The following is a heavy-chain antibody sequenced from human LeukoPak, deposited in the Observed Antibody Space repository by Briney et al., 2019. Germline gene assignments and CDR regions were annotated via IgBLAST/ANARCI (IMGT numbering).Heavy chain of an antibody. CDR1: GGTFSSYA. J-gene: IGHJ4*02. CDR3: ARSGIAVTGSFNFDY. V-gene: IGHV1-69*04. CDR2: IIPILGIA. D-gene: IGHD6-19*01. Sequence: SVKVSCKASGGTFSSYAISWVRQAPGQGLEWMGRIIPILGIANYAQKFQGRVTITADKSTSTAYMELSSLRSEDTAVYYCARSGIAVTGSFNFDYWGQGTLVTASS.